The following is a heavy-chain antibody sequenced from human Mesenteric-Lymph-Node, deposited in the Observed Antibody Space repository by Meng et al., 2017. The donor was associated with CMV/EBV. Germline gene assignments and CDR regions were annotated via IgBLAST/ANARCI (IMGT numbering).Heavy chain of an antibody. Sequence: GESLKISCAASGFTFNNYAMSWVRQAPGKGLEWVSHINSRGRDIQYADSVKGRFTISRDNSKNTLYLQMNTLRGDDTALYYCVKDKTVWDWGQGTMVTVSS. J-gene: IGHJ3*01. CDR2: INSRGRDI. CDR3: VKDKTVWD. V-gene: IGHV3-23*01. CDR1: GFTFNNYA. D-gene: IGHD1-26*01.